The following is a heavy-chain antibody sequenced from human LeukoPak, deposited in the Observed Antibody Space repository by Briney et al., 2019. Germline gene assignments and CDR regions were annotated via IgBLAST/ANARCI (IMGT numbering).Heavy chain of an antibody. CDR2: IKQDGSEK. CDR3: ARNYGDYGWYYFDY. Sequence: GGSLRLSCAASGFTFSSYAMSWVRQAPGKGLEWVANIKQDGSEKYYVDSVKGRFTISRDNAKNSLYLQMNSLRAEDTAVYYCARNYGDYGWYYFDYWGQGTLVTVSS. CDR1: GFTFSSYA. V-gene: IGHV3-7*01. D-gene: IGHD4-17*01. J-gene: IGHJ4*02.